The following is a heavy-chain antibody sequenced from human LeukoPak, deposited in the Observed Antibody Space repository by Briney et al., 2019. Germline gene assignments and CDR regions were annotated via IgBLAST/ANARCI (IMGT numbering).Heavy chain of an antibody. J-gene: IGHJ6*02. CDR1: GYTLTELS. CDR2: FDPEDGET. D-gene: IGHD3-10*01. V-gene: IGHV1-24*01. CDR3: ATPSPKRGSGSYIPYGMDV. Sequence: ASVKVSCKVSGYTLTELSMHWVRQAPGKGLEWMGGFDPEDGETIYAQKFQGRVTMTEDTSTDTAYMELSSLRSEDTAVYYCATPSPKRGSGSYIPYGMDVWGQGTAVTVSS.